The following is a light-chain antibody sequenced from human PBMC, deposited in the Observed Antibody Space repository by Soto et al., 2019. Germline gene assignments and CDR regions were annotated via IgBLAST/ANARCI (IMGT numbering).Light chain of an antibody. CDR2: GAS. CDR3: QQYNDWPSLT. J-gene: IGKJ4*01. CDR1: QSVSSSY. V-gene: IGKV3-15*01. Sequence: EFVLTQSPGTLSLSPGERATLSCRSIQSVSSSYLAWYQQKPGQAPRLLIYGASTWATGVPARFSGSGSGTDFTLTISSLQSEDFAVYYCQQYNDWPSLTFGGGTKVDIK.